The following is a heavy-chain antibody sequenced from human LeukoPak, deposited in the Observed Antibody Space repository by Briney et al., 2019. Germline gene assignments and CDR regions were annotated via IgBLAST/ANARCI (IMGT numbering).Heavy chain of an antibody. CDR3: AKGGTSSSWKLPIFDY. CDR2: FSSSGSTI. D-gene: IGHD6-13*01. J-gene: IGHJ4*02. Sequence: PAGSLRLSCAASGFTFSDYYMSWIRQAPGKGLEWVSYFSSSGSTIYYADSVKGRFTISRDNAKNSLYLQMNSLRAEDTAVYYCAKGGTSSSWKLPIFDYWGQGTLVTVSS. V-gene: IGHV3-11*04. CDR1: GFTFSDYY.